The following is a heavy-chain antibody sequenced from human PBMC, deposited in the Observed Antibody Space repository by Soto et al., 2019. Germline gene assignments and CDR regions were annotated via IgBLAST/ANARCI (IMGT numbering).Heavy chain of an antibody. J-gene: IGHJ6*04. CDR3: ARGTRSTVVITPQRYYLGMDV. D-gene: IGHD2-15*01. CDR2: INTYNGNT. V-gene: IGHV1-18*01. CDR1: GYTFNSYG. Sequence: QLMQSGAEVKKPGASVKVSCKPSGYTFNSYGITWVRPAPGQGLEWMGWINTYNGNTNYAQKFQGRVTMNTATPTSTAYMELRSPTPDDTALYYCARGTRSTVVITPQRYYLGMDVWGTGTRVSVSS.